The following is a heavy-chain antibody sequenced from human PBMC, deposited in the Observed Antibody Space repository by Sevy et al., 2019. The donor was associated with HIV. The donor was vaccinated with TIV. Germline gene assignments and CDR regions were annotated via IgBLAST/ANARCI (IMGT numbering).Heavy chain of an antibody. D-gene: IGHD6-6*01. Sequence: SETLSLTCTVSGGSISTYYWRWIRQPPGKGLEWIGFMYNNLNTYYNPALKSRVTISVDTYKNQFYLKLSSVTAAYTAVYYCARYTSSSENFDYWGQGTLVTVSS. V-gene: IGHV4-59*01. CDR2: MYNNLNT. CDR1: GGSISTYY. J-gene: IGHJ4*02. CDR3: ARYTSSSENFDY.